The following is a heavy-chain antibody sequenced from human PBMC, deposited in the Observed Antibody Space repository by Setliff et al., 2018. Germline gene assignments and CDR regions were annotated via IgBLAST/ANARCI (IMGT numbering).Heavy chain of an antibody. J-gene: IGHJ4*02. V-gene: IGHV3-20*04. CDR2: INWNGADT. Sequence: PGGSLRLSCAASGFSLPDYGINWVRQAPGKGLEWVSGINWNGADTGYADSVKGRFTISRDNAKNSLYLHMNSLRAEDTALYYCATARRGYQYGSGSLFDDWGQGTLVTVSS. CDR1: GFSLPDYG. CDR3: ATARRGYQYGSGSLFDD. D-gene: IGHD3-10*01.